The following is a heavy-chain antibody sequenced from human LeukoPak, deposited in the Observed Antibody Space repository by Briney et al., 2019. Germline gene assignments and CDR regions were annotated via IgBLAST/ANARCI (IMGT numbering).Heavy chain of an antibody. D-gene: IGHD1-26*01. CDR3: AREGSIVGATLGY. CDR1: GFTFINYW. Sequence: GGALRLSCAASGFTFINYWMSSIRQAPGEGLEWVSYISSSGSTIYYADSVKGRFTISRDNAKNSLYLQMNSLRAEDTAVYYCAREGSIVGATLGYWGQGTLVTVSS. V-gene: IGHV3-11*01. J-gene: IGHJ4*02. CDR2: ISSSGSTI.